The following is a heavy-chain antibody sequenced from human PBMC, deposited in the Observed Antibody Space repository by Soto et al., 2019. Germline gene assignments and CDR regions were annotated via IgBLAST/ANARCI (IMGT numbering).Heavy chain of an antibody. V-gene: IGHV3-23*01. CDR1: GFTFSSYS. J-gene: IGHJ6*02. CDR3: AKADFDWPPRYYYGMDV. Sequence: PGGSLRLSCAASGFTFSSYSMNWVRQAPGKGLEWVSAISGSGGSTYYADSVKGRFTISRDNSKNTLYLQMNSLRAEDTAVYYCAKADFDWPPRYYYGMDVWGQGTTVTVSS. D-gene: IGHD3-9*01. CDR2: ISGSGGST.